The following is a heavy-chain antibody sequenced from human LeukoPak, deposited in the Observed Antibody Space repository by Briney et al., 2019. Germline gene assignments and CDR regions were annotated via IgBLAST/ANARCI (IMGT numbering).Heavy chain of an antibody. J-gene: IGHJ4*02. CDR1: GGSMSNYY. Sequence: SETLSLTCTVSGGSMSNYYWSWIRQTPEKGLEWIGYIYYTGSTNYNPSLKSRVTISTDTAKNQFSLNLNYVTAADTAVYYCARDWGSYRAFFDYWGQGTLVTVSS. CDR2: IYYTGST. CDR3: ARDWGSYRAFFDY. D-gene: IGHD1-26*01. V-gene: IGHV4-59*12.